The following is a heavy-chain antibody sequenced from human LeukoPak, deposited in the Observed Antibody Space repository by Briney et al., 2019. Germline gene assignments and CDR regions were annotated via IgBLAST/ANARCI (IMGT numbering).Heavy chain of an antibody. CDR3: AKGAPTYYYDSSGYYSFDY. CDR1: GFTFSSYG. D-gene: IGHD3-22*01. CDR2: IRYDGSNK. J-gene: IGHJ4*02. Sequence: TGGSLRLSCAASGFTFSSYGMHWVRQAPGKGLEWVAFIRYDGSNKYYADSVKGRFTISRGNSKNTLYLQMNSLRAEDTAVYYCAKGAPTYYYDSSGYYSFDYWGQGTLVTVSS. V-gene: IGHV3-30*02.